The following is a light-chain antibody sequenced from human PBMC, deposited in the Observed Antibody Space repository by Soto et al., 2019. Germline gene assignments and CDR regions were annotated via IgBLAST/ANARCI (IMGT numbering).Light chain of an antibody. Sequence: QSVLTQPPSASGTPGQRVTISCSGSSSNIGSNYVYWYQQLPGTAPKLLMYSNDQRPSGVPDRFSGSKSATSASLAIRGLRSEDEADYYCAAWDDSLSGRVFGGGTKVTVL. V-gene: IGLV1-47*01. J-gene: IGLJ3*02. CDR1: SSNIGSNY. CDR3: AAWDDSLSGRV. CDR2: SND.